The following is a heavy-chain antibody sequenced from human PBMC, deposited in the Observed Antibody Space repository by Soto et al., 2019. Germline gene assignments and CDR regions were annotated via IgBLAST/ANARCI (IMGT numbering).Heavy chain of an antibody. CDR3: AGGMTTVSAFDY. CDR1: GFTFSDFY. CDR2: ISSGGGTI. D-gene: IGHD4-17*01. J-gene: IGHJ4*02. V-gene: IGHV3-11*01. Sequence: QVQLVESGGGLVKPGGSLRLSCAASGFTFSDFYMAWIRQAPGKGLEWLSYISSGGGTIYYADSVRGRFTISRDNAKNSLYLKMNSLRAEDTAVYYCAGGMTTVSAFDYWGQGTLVTVSS.